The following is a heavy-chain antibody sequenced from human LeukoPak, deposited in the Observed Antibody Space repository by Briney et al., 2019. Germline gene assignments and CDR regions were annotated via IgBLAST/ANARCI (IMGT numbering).Heavy chain of an antibody. Sequence: PSETLSLTCTVSGASITSYYWSWIRQPPGKGLDWIGYIYYNGNTNYNPSLKSRVTISIDTSKNQFSLELSSVTAADTAVYYCARKGDYGGTFFDYWGQGTLVTVSS. V-gene: IGHV4-59*08. CDR2: IYYNGNT. J-gene: IGHJ4*02. D-gene: IGHD4-23*01. CDR3: ARKGDYGGTFFDY. CDR1: GASITSYY.